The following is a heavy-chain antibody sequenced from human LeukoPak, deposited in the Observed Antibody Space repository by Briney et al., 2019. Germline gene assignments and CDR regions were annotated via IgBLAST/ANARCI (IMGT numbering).Heavy chain of an antibody. CDR3: ARVDQQLSFSDYLDN. V-gene: IGHV3-20*04. CDR2: INWNGGST. Sequence: GGSLRLSCAASGFTFDDYGMSWVRQAPGKGLEWVSGINWNGGSTGYADSVEGRFTISRDNAKNSLYLQMNSLRAEDTALYYCARVDQQLSFSDYLDNWGQGTLVTVSS. D-gene: IGHD6-13*01. J-gene: IGHJ4*02. CDR1: GFTFDDYG.